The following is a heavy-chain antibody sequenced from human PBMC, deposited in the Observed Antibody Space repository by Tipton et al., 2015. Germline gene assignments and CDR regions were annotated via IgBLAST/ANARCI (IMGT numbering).Heavy chain of an antibody. Sequence: SLRLSCTASGFSFSSYGMHWVRQAPGKGLEWVSSISESGGNTDYADSVKGRFTISRDNSNNTLYLQMSSLRPEDTAVYYCAKQFLDADWGQGTLVTVSP. V-gene: IGHV3-23*01. CDR2: ISESGGNT. D-gene: IGHD1-1*01. CDR3: AKQFLDAD. CDR1: GFSFSSYG. J-gene: IGHJ4*02.